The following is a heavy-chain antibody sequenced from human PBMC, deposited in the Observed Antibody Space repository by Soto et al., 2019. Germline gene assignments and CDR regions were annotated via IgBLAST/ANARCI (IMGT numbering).Heavy chain of an antibody. Sequence: QLQLQESGPGLVKPSETLSLTCTVSGGSISSSSYYWGWIRQPPGKGLEWIGSIYYSGSTYYNPSLKSRVTISVDTSKNQFSLKLSSVTAADTAVYYCASRNWNYVALGYWGQGTLVTVSS. CDR1: GGSISSSSYY. D-gene: IGHD1-7*01. CDR2: IYYSGST. J-gene: IGHJ4*02. CDR3: ASRNWNYVALGY. V-gene: IGHV4-39*01.